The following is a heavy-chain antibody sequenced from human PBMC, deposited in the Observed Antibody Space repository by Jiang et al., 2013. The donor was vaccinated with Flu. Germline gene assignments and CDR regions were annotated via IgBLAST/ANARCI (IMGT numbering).Heavy chain of an antibody. V-gene: IGHV4-61*01. CDR1: GGSVNSGSSY. D-gene: IGHD3-22*01. CDR2: IYNSVRT. Sequence: GPGLVKPSETLSLTCTVSGGSVNSGSSYWSWIRQPPGKGLEWIGYIYNSVRTKYNPSLKSRITISADTSKSQFSLKLSSAIAADTAVYYCARYLDYYDSSGFHYYYMDVWGQR. J-gene: IGHJ6*03. CDR3: ARYLDYYDSSGFHYYYMDV.